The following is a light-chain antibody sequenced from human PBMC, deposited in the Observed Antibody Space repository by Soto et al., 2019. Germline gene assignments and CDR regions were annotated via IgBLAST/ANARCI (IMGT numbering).Light chain of an antibody. CDR3: CSYAGSSSLYV. CDR1: SSDVGSYNL. Sequence: QSALTQPDSVSGSTGQSITISCTGTSSDVGSYNLVSWYQQHPGKAPKLMIYEGSKRPSGVSNRFSGYKSGNTASLTISGLQAEDEADYYCCSYAGSSSLYVFGTGTKVTVL. V-gene: IGLV2-23*01. CDR2: EGS. J-gene: IGLJ1*01.